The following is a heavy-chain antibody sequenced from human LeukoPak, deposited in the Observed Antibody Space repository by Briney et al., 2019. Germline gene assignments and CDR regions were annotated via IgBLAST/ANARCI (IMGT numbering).Heavy chain of an antibody. V-gene: IGHV3-7*01. CDR3: ARGHYGMDV. CDR2: INPDGSQK. J-gene: IGHJ6*02. Sequence: PGGSLRLSCAASGFTFSVHWLTWIRQVPGKGLEWVANINPDGSQKYYVDSVKGRFTIARDNPKNSVYLQMNGLRDEDTAIYYCARGHYGMDVWGQGTTV. CDR1: GFTFSVHW.